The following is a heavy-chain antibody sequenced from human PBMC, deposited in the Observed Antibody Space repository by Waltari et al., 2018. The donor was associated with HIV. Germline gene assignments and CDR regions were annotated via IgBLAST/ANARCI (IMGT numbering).Heavy chain of an antibody. Sequence: EVQLVESGGGLVQPGGSLRLSCAASGFTFSRSSMTWVRQAPGKGLEWVSYISSSSSTIYYADSVKGRFTISRDNAKNSLYLQMNSLRAEDTAVYYCARDQDGSVDYWGQGTLVTVSS. D-gene: IGHD5-12*01. V-gene: IGHV3-48*04. CDR2: ISSSSSTI. J-gene: IGHJ4*02. CDR1: GFTFSRSS. CDR3: ARDQDGSVDY.